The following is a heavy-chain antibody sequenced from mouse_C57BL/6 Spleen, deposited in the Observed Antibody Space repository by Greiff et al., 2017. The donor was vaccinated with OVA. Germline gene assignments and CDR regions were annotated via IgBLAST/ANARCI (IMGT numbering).Heavy chain of an antibody. J-gene: IGHJ2*01. V-gene: IGHV1-18*01. Sequence: VQLQQSGPELVKPGASVKIPCKASGYTFTDYNMDWVKQSHGKSLEWIGDINPNNGGTIYNQKFKGKATLTVDKSSSTAYMELRSLTSEDTAVYYCARSSYYYGSSYSYFDYWGQGTTLTVSS. D-gene: IGHD1-1*01. CDR1: GYTFTDYN. CDR2: INPNNGGT. CDR3: ARSSYYYGSSYSYFDY.